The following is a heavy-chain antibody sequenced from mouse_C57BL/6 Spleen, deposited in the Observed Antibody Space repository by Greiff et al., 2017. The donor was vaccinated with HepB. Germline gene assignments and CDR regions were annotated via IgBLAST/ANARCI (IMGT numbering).Heavy chain of an antibody. CDR3: ARDGGPFAY. CDR1: GFTFSSYA. Sequence: EVQGVESGGGLVKPGGSLKLSCAASGFTFSSYAMSWVRQTPEKRLEWVATISDGGSYTYYPDNVKGRFTISRDNAKKNLYLQMSHLKSEDTARYYCARDGGPFAYWGQGTLVTVSA. V-gene: IGHV5-4*01. J-gene: IGHJ3*01. CDR2: ISDGGSYT.